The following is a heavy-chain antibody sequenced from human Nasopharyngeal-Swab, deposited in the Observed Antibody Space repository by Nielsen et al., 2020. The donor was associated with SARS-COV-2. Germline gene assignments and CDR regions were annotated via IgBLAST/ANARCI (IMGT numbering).Heavy chain of an antibody. V-gene: IGHV4-59*01. CDR1: GGSISSYY. J-gene: IGHJ4*02. D-gene: IGHD2-15*01. CDR3: ASGYRGKTCSGGSCYSGDY. Sequence: SETLSLTCTVSGGSISSYYSSWIRQPPGKGLEWIGYIYYSGSTNYNPPLKSRVTISVDTSKNQFSLKLSSVTAADTAVYYCASGYRGKTCSGGSCYSGDYWGQGTLVTVSS. CDR2: IYYSGST.